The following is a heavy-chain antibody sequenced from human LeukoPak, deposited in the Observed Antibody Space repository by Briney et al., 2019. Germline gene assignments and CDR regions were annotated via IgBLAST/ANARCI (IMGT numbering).Heavy chain of an antibody. CDR2: RGYDGTDK. CDR3: ARDLTYNSWYYFDS. J-gene: IGHJ4*02. CDR1: GFTFSYYG. Sequence: GGSLRLYCAASGFTFSYYGMHGVRQAPAKGLVGVTCRGYDGTDKYYEDSVKGRFTISRDNSKNTLSLHMNILRAEDTAVYYCARDLTYNSWYYFDSWGQGTLVTVSS. V-gene: IGHV3-30*02. D-gene: IGHD6-13*01.